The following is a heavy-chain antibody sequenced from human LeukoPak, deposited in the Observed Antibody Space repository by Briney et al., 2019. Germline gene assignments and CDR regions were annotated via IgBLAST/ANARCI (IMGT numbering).Heavy chain of an antibody. D-gene: IGHD5-12*01. CDR2: IRYDESTK. CDR3: ARPYSRESGYDFVFHK. Sequence: GGSLRLSCAASGFTFSSYAMHWVRQAPGKGLEWVAVIRYDESTKYYAESVKGRFTISRDNSKNTVYLQMNSLRAEDTAVYYCARPYSRESGYDFVFHKWGQGTLVTVSS. CDR1: GFTFSSYA. J-gene: IGHJ4*02. V-gene: IGHV3-33*08.